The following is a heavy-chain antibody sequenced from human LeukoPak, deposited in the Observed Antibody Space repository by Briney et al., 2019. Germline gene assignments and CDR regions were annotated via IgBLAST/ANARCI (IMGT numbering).Heavy chain of an antibody. Sequence: SVKVSCKASGGTFSSYTISWVRQTPGQGLEWMGRIIPILGIANYAQKFQGRVTITADKSTSTAYMELSSLRSEDTAVYYCARDDSSSYYYFDYWGQGTLVTVSS. CDR3: ARDDSSSYYYFDY. J-gene: IGHJ4*02. D-gene: IGHD6-6*01. V-gene: IGHV1-69*04. CDR1: GGTFSSYT. CDR2: IIPILGIA.